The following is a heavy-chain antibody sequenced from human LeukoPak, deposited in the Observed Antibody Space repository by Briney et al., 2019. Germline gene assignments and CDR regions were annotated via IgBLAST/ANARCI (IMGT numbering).Heavy chain of an antibody. CDR3: ASARGGHYDFWSGYPNAFDI. Sequence: GGSLRLSCAASGFTFSSYSMNWVRQAPGKGLEWVSSISSSSSYIYYADSVKGRFTISRDNAKNSLYLQMNSLRAEDTAVYYCASARGGHYDFWSGYPNAFDIWGQGTMVTVSS. CDR2: ISSSSSYI. D-gene: IGHD3-3*01. J-gene: IGHJ3*02. V-gene: IGHV3-21*01. CDR1: GFTFSSYS.